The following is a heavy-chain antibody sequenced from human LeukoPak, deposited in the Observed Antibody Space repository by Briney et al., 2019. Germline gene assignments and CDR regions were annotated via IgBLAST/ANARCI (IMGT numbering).Heavy chain of an antibody. D-gene: IGHD2-21*02. Sequence: GGSLRLSCAASGFTVSSNYMSWVRQAPGKGLEWGLVIYSGGSTYYADSVKGRFTISRDNSKNTLYLQMNSLRAEDTAVYYCIRGQVGTLLTALDYWGQGTLVTASS. V-gene: IGHV3-53*01. J-gene: IGHJ4*02. CDR1: GFTVSSNY. CDR2: IYSGGST. CDR3: IRGQVGTLLTALDY.